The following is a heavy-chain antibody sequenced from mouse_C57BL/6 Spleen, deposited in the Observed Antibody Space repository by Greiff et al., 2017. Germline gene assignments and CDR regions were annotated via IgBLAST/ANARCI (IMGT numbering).Heavy chain of an antibody. CDR1: GYTFTDYY. CDR3: VLIPGYYYGSSYDYFDY. D-gene: IGHD1-1*01. V-gene: IGHV1-26*01. CDR2: INPNNGGT. J-gene: IGHJ2*01. Sequence: EVKLQQSGPELVKPGASVKISCKASGYTFTDYYMNWVKQSHGKSLEWIGDINPNNGGTSYNQKFKGKATLTVDKSSSTAYMELRSLTSEDSAVYYCVLIPGYYYGSSYDYFDYWGQGTTLTVSS.